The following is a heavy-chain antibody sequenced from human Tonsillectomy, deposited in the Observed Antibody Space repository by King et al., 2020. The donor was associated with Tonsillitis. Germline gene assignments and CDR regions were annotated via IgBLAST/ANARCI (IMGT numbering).Heavy chain of an antibody. CDR2: SNHYGTT. D-gene: IGHD3-9*01. CDR3: ARGGFDILTGYYNVY. CDR1: GGPFSGYY. J-gene: IGHJ4*02. V-gene: IGHV4-34*01. Sequence: VQLQQWGAGLLKPSETLSLTCAVYGGPFSGYYWSWIRQPPGKGLEWIGESNHYGTTNYNPSLKSRVTISADTSKNQFSLKLSSVTAADTAVYYCARGGFDILTGYYNVYWGQGTLVTVSS.